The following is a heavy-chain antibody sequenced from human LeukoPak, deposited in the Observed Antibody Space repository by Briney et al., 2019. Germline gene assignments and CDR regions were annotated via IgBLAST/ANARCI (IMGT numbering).Heavy chain of an antibody. CDR2: ISSSSSYI. CDR3: ARDDVDTAMVTSGFAFDI. Sequence: GGSLRLSCAASGFTFSSYSMNWVRQAPGKGLEWVSSISSSSSYIYYADSVKGRFTISRDNAKNSLYLQMNSLRAEDTAVYYRARDDVDTAMVTSGFAFDIWGQGTMVTVSS. CDR1: GFTFSSYS. D-gene: IGHD5-18*01. V-gene: IGHV3-21*01. J-gene: IGHJ3*02.